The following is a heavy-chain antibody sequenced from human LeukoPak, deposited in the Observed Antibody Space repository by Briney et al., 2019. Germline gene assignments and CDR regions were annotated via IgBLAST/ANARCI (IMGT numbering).Heavy chain of an antibody. CDR2: IYSSGSS. D-gene: IGHD4-23*01. CDR3: ARGGKATVVTM. CDR1: GGSINSYY. V-gene: IGHV4-4*07. J-gene: IGHJ4*02. Sequence: SETLSLTCTVSGGSINSYYWSWIRQPAGKGLEWIGRIYSSGSSNYNPSLKSRVSMSVDTSKNQFSLKLTSVTAADTAVYYCARGGKATVVTMWGQGILVTVSS.